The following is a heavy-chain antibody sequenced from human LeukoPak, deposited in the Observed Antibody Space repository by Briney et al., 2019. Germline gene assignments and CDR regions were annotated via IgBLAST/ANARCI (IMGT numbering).Heavy chain of an antibody. J-gene: IGHJ5*02. CDR1: GGSISSHY. CDR2: IYYSGST. Sequence: SETLSLTCTVSGGSISSHYWSWIRQPPGKGLEWIGYIYYSGSTNYNPSLKSRVTISVDTSKNQFSLKLSSVTAADTAVYYCARDRGHALDPWGQGTLVTVSS. V-gene: IGHV4-59*11. CDR3: ARDRGHALDP.